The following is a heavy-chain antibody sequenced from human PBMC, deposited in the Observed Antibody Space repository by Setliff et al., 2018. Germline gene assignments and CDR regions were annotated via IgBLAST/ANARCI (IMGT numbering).Heavy chain of an antibody. D-gene: IGHD3-3*01. J-gene: IGHJ6*03. CDR3: ARMSGFQYMDV. V-gene: IGHV4-59*08. CDR1: GGSISSYY. CDR2: IFFSGTT. Sequence: SETLSLTCTVSGGSISSYYWSWIRQPPGKGLEWIGYIFFSGTTSYNPSLKSRVTISGDTSKNQFSLKLSSVTAADTAVYYCARMSGFQYMDVWGKGTTVTVSS.